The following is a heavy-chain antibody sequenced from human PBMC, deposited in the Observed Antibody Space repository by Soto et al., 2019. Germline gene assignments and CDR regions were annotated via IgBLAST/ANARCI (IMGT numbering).Heavy chain of an antibody. Sequence: SETLSLTCTVYGGSISSSYWSWIRQPPGKGLEWLAYIYDDGSANYNPSLKSRATISLDMSKNQFSLKLTSVTAADTAVYYCARDKYCSGGSCRKNWFDPWGQGTLVTVSS. CDR3: ARDKYCSGGSCRKNWFDP. D-gene: IGHD2-15*01. V-gene: IGHV4-59*01. CDR1: GGSISSSY. CDR2: IYDDGSA. J-gene: IGHJ5*02.